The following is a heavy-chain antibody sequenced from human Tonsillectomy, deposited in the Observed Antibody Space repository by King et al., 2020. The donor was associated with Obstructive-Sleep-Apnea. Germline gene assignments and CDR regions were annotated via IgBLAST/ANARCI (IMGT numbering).Heavy chain of an antibody. V-gene: IGHV3-30*01. D-gene: IGHD3-3*01. CDR1: EFSFSSYI. Sequence: QLVQSGGGVVQPGRSLRLSCAASEFSFSSYIMHWVRQPPGKGLEWVAAISYDGSKKYYADSVKGRFTISRDNAQDTLYLQMKSLRTEDTAVYVCAREEDFFERRYYFGLWGQGTLVTVSS. J-gene: IGHJ4*02. CDR3: AREEDFFERRYYFGL. CDR2: ISYDGSKK.